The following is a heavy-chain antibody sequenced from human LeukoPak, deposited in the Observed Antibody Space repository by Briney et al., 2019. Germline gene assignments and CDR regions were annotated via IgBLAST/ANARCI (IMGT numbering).Heavy chain of an antibody. CDR1: GFTFSSYA. CDR3: ARDPAPYY. J-gene: IGHJ4*02. V-gene: IGHV3-66*01. CDR2: IYSGGST. Sequence: GGSLRLSCAASGFTFSSYAMSWVRQAPGKGLEWVSVIYSGGSTYYADSVKGRFTISRDNSKNTLYLQMNSLRAEDTAVYYCARDPAPYYWGQGTLVTVSS.